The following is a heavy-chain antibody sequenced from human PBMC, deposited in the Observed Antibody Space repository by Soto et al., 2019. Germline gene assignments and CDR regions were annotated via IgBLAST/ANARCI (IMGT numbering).Heavy chain of an antibody. J-gene: IGHJ4*02. Sequence: EVQLVESGGGLVKPGGSLRLSCAASGFTFSSYSMNWVRQAPGKGLEWVSSISSSSSYIYYADSVKGRFTISRYNAKKSLYLQMTSLRAEDTAVYYCARDQPGYSYGYGLGYWGQGTLVTVSS. D-gene: IGHD5-18*01. CDR1: GFTFSSYS. V-gene: IGHV3-21*01. CDR3: ARDQPGYSYGYGLGY. CDR2: ISSSSSYI.